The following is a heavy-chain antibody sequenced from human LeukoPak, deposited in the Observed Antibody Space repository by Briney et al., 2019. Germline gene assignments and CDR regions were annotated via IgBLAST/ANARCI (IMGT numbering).Heavy chain of an antibody. CDR3: AKEVNNGFDY. J-gene: IGHJ4*02. Sequence: GGSLRLSCAASGFTFSNYAMNWVRQAPGKGLEWVSVITDNGGGTYYADSVKGRFTISRDNSKSTLYLQMGRLRVEDTAVYYCAKEVNNGFDYWGQGTLVTVSS. V-gene: IGHV3-23*01. D-gene: IGHD1-14*01. CDR2: ITDNGGGT. CDR1: GFTFSNYA.